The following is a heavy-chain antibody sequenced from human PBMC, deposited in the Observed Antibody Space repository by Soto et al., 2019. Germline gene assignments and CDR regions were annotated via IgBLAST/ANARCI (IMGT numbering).Heavy chain of an antibody. CDR3: ARDLAAVAGKDY. D-gene: IGHD6-19*01. CDR2: IIPIFGTA. CDR1: GGTFSSSA. V-gene: IGHV1-69*01. J-gene: IGHJ4*02. Sequence: QVQLVQSGAEVKKPGSSVNVSCKASGGTFSSSAISWVRQAPGQGVEWMGGIIPIFGTANYAQKFQGRVTITADEFTSTVYVELSSLRAEDTAVYYWARDLAAVAGKDYWGQGTLVTVSS.